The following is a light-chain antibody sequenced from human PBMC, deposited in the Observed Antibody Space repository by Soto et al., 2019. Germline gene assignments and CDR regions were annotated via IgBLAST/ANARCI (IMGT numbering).Light chain of an antibody. CDR2: GAS. Sequence: EIVLTQSPGTLSLSPGERATLSCRASQSVSSSYLAWYQQKPGQAPRLLIYGASSRATGIPDRFSGSGSGTDFTLTISRLEPEDVAVYYCQXYGRSLFTFGGGTKVEIK. CDR3: QXYGRSLFT. CDR1: QSVSSSY. J-gene: IGKJ4*01. V-gene: IGKV3-20*01.